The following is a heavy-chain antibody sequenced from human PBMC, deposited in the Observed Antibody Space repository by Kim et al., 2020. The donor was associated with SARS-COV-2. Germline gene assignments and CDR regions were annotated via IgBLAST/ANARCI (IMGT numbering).Heavy chain of an antibody. J-gene: IGHJ6*02. V-gene: IGHV4-34*01. CDR1: GGSFSGYY. CDR3: ARGISIAARSGGYYYGMDV. D-gene: IGHD6-6*01. Sequence: SETLSLTCAVYGGSFSGYYWSWIRQPPGKGLEWIGEINHSGSTNYNPSLKSRVTISVDTSKNQFSLKLSSVTAADTAVYYCARGISIAARSGGYYYGMDVWGQGTTVTVSS. CDR2: INHSGST.